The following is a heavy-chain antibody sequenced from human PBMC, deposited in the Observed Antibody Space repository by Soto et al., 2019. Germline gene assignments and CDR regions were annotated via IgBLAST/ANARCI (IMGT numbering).Heavy chain of an antibody. V-gene: IGHV1-69*02. CDR1: GGTFSSYT. CDR2: IIPILGIA. J-gene: IGHJ6*02. CDR3: ASPGPRNNYYSGMDV. Sequence: QVQLVQSGAEVKKPGSSVKVSCKASGGTFSSYTISWVRQAPGQGLEWMGRIIPILGIANYAQKFQGRVTITADKSTSTAYMELSSLRSEDTAVYYCASPGPRNNYYSGMDVWGQGTTVTVSS.